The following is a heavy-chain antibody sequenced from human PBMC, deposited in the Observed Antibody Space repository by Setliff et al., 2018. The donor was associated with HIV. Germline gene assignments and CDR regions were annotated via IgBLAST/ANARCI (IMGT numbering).Heavy chain of an antibody. J-gene: IGHJ4*02. D-gene: IGHD2-2*01. CDR1: GFTFSSYW. CDR3: ASTGSFIVVVPADRFDY. V-gene: IGHV3-7*01. CDR2: IKEDGSEK. Sequence: GGSLRLSCAASGFTFSSYWMSWVRQAPGKGLEWVANIKEDGSEKYYVDSVRGRFTISRDNAKNSLYLQMNSLRAEDAAVYYCASTGSFIVVVPADRFDYWGQGTLVTVSS.